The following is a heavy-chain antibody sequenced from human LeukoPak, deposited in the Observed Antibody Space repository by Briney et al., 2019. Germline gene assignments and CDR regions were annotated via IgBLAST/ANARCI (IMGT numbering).Heavy chain of an antibody. CDR3: ARVAAAAGTVDY. V-gene: IGHV3-66*01. D-gene: IGHD6-13*01. J-gene: IGHJ4*02. CDR2: IYSGGST. Sequence: PGGSLRLSCAASGFTVSNNYMSWVRQAPGKGLEWVSVIYSGGSTYYADSVKGRFTISRDNSKNTLYLQVNSLRAEDTAVYYCARVAAAAGTVDYWGQGTLVTVSS. CDR1: GFTVSNNY.